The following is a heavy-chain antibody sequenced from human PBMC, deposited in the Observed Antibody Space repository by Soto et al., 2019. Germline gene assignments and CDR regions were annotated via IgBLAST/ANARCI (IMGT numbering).Heavy chain of an antibody. J-gene: IGHJ2*01. CDR1: GGSISSYY. V-gene: IGHV4-59*08. CDR3: ARFNWYFDL. CDR2: IYYSGST. Sequence: QVQLQESGPGLVKPSETLSLTCTVSGGSISSYYWSWIRQPPGKGLEWIGYIYYSGSTNYNPSPTSRVTISVDTSKNQSSRKLSSVTAADTAVYYCARFNWYFDLWGRGTLVTVSS.